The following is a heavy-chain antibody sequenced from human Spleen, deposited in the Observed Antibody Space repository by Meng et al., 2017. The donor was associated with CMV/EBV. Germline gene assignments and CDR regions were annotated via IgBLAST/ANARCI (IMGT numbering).Heavy chain of an antibody. CDR1: GDRVSSNSAA. D-gene: IGHD7-27*01. V-gene: IGHV6-1*01. J-gene: IGHJ4*02. Sequence: QIQQTASRPGLVTPSQTPPRTCVISGDRVSSNSAAWSWIRQSPSRGLEWQGRTYYRSKWYNDYAVSVKSRITINPDTSKNQFSLQLNSVTPEDTAVYYCARDHLGFDYWGQGTLVTASS. CDR2: TYYRSKWYN. CDR3: ARDHLGFDY.